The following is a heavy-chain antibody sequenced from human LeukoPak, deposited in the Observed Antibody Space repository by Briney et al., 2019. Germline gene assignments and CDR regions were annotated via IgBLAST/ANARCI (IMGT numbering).Heavy chain of an antibody. CDR1: GYTFTSYA. J-gene: IGHJ5*02. D-gene: IGHD6-19*01. Sequence: ASVTVSCKASGYTFTSYAMHWVRQAPGQRLEWMGWINAGNGNTKYSQKFQGRVTITRDTSASTAYMELRSLRSDDTAVYYCARDVAVAGSHWFDPWGQGTLVTVSS. CDR2: INAGNGNT. CDR3: ARDVAVAGSHWFDP. V-gene: IGHV1-3*01.